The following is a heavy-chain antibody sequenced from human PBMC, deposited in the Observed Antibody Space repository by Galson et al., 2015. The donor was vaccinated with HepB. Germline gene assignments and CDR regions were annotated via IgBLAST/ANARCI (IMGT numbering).Heavy chain of an antibody. CDR3: ARGLSIGYCSGTSCYAGYGMGV. CDR1: GFTFSKFG. Sequence: SLRLSCAASGFTFSKFGMHWVRQAPGKGLEWVTVISSDGSKRYYADSVKGRFTISRDNSKNTLNLQMNSLRVEDTAVYYCARGLSIGYCSGTSCYAGYGMGVWGQGTSVTVS. J-gene: IGHJ6*02. CDR2: ISSDGSKR. D-gene: IGHD2-2*03. V-gene: IGHV3-30*03.